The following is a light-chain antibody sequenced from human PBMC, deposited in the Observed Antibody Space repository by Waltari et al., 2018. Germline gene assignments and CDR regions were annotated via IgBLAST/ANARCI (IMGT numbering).Light chain of an antibody. V-gene: IGKV1D-16*01. CDR1: QDITKW. J-gene: IGKJ3*01. CDR3: QQYHSFPFS. CDR2: ASS. Sequence: DIQMTPAPSSLSASVGDRVTITCRASQDITKWLAWYQQQPERAPKSLIFASSVLHSGVPSRFSGSLSGTNFTLTITNLQPEDFATYYCQQYHSFPFSFGPGTRVDI.